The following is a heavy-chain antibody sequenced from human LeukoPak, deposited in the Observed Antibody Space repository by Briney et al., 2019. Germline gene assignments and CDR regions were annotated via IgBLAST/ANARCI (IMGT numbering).Heavy chain of an antibody. D-gene: IGHD5-18*01. V-gene: IGHV4-39*01. CDR1: GGSISSSSYY. CDR2: IYYSGST. Sequence: SETLSLTCTVSGGSISSSSYYWGWIRQPPGKGLEWIGSIYYSGSTYYNPSLKSRVTISVDTSKNQFSLKLSSVTAADTAVYYCARGIQLWCWGQGTLVTVSS. J-gene: IGHJ4*02. CDR3: ARGIQLWC.